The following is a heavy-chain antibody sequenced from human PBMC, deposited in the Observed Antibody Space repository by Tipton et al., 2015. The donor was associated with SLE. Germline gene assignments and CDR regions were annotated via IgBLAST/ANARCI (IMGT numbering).Heavy chain of an antibody. CDR3: ARDVGGYNTGWFPYYFDY. J-gene: IGHJ4*02. CDR2: VYYTGNT. D-gene: IGHD2-8*02. V-gene: IGHV4-31*02. CDR1: GGSINSGGYY. Sequence: LRLSCTVSGGSINSGGYYWGWIRQPPGKGLEWVGTVYYTGNTFYNPSLKSRLTISVDTSKNQFSLKLSSVTAADTAVYYCARDVGGYNTGWFPYYFDYWGQGTLVTVSS.